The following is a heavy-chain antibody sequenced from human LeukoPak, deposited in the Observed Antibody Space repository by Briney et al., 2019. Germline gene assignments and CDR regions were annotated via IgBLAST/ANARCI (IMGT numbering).Heavy chain of an antibody. Sequence: GGSLRLSCAASGFTFSSYSMNWVRQAPGKGLEWVSYISSSSSTIYYADSVKGRFTISRDNAKNSLYLQMNSLRAEDTAVYYCASQDSSSWYDYFDYWGQGTLVTVSS. CDR2: ISSSSSTI. CDR1: GFTFSSYS. V-gene: IGHV3-48*04. D-gene: IGHD6-13*01. J-gene: IGHJ4*02. CDR3: ASQDSSSWYDYFDY.